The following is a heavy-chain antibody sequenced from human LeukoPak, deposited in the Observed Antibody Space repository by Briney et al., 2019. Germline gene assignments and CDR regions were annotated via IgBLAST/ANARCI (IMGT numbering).Heavy chain of an antibody. D-gene: IGHD3-3*01. J-gene: IGHJ5*02. CDR2: ISRSSSYI. CDR1: GFTFSDYS. V-gene: IGHV3-21*01. CDR3: ARDRDFGVGNWFDP. Sequence: GGSLRLSCAASGFTFSDYSMNWVRQAPGKGLEWVSSISRSSSYIYYTDSMKGRFTISRDDAKNSLSLQMNSLRAEDTAVYYCARDRDFGVGNWFDPWGQGVLVTVSA.